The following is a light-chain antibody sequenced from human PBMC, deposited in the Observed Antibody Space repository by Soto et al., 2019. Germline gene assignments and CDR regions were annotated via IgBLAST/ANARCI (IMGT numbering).Light chain of an antibody. CDR2: GAS. J-gene: IGKJ1*01. CDR3: LQDYNYPWT. CDR1: LGIRND. V-gene: IGKV1-6*01. Sequence: AIQMTQSPSSLSASVGDRVTITCRASLGIRNDLAWYQQKPGKAPKLLIYGASNVHSGVPSRFSGSGSGTDFTLTISSLQPEDFATYYCLQDYNYPWTFGQGTKVEIK.